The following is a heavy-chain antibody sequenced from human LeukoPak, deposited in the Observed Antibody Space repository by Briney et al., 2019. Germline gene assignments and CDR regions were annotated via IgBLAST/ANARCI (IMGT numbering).Heavy chain of an antibody. V-gene: IGHV4-39*01. CDR3: ARHGRATVVTTGTNWFDP. D-gene: IGHD4-23*01. CDR1: GGSISGSTYY. Sequence: SEIRSLTCTVSGGSISGSTYYWGWIRQPPGKGLEWIGSTYYSGSTDYNPSLKSRVTISVDTSKNQFSLKLSSVTAADTAVYYCARHGRATVVTTGTNWFDPWGQGTLVTVSS. J-gene: IGHJ5*02. CDR2: TYYSGST.